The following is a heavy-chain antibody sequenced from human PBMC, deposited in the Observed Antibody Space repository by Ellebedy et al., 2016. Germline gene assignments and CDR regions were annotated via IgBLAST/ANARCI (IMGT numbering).Heavy chain of an antibody. V-gene: IGHV3-48*01. Sequence: GESLKISCAASGFTFSSYSMNWVRQAPGKGLEWVSYISSSSTIYYADSVKGRFTISRDNAKNSLYLQMNSLRAEDTAVYYCARVSSGENLKGDYWGQGTLVTVSS. CDR2: ISSSSTI. CDR3: ARVSSGENLKGDY. D-gene: IGHD3-10*01. J-gene: IGHJ4*02. CDR1: GFTFSSYS.